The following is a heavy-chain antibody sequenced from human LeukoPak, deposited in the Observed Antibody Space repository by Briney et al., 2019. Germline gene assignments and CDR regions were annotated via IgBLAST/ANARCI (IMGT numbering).Heavy chain of an antibody. CDR2: IYPGDTDT. J-gene: IGHJ4*02. D-gene: IGHD3-22*01. V-gene: IGHV5-51*01. CDR1: GYTFTNYW. Sequence: GESLKISCKGSGYTFTNYWIGWVRQLPGKGLEWMGIIYPGDTDTRYSPSFQGQVTISADKSISTAYLQWSSLKASDTAMYYCARVYYDSSGYYYFDYWGQGTLVTVSS. CDR3: ARVYYDSSGYYYFDY.